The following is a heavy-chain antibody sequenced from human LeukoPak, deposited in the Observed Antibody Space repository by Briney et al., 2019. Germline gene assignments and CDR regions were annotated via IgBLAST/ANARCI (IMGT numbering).Heavy chain of an antibody. CDR3: ARDRTYSSGRKLYYYYYYMDV. V-gene: IGHV3-74*01. J-gene: IGHJ6*03. Sequence: GGSLRLSRAASGFTFRSYWMHWVCQASGKGLVWVSRINSDGSSKSYADSVKGRFTISRDNAKNTLYLQMNSLRAEDTAVYYCARDRTYSSGRKLYYYYYYMDVWGKGTTVTISS. D-gene: IGHD6-19*01. CDR2: INSDGSSK. CDR1: GFTFRSYW.